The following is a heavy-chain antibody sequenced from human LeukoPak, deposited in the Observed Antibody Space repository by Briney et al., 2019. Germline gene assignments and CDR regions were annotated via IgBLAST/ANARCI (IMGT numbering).Heavy chain of an antibody. V-gene: IGHV3-23*01. Sequence: PGGSLRLSCAASGFTFSSYAMSWVRQAPGKGLEWVPAISGSGGSTYYADSVKGRFTISRGNSKNTLYLQMNSLRAEDTAVYYCAKAAYDFWSGYYSDYWGQGILVTVPS. D-gene: IGHD3-3*01. CDR3: AKAAYDFWSGYYSDY. J-gene: IGHJ4*02. CDR2: ISGSGGST. CDR1: GFTFSSYA.